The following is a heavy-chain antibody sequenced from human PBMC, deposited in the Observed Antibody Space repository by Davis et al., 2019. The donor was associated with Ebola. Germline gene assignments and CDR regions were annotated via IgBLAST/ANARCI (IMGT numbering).Heavy chain of an antibody. CDR3: AIIVDPLVWELVDV. CDR2: INADNGDT. CDR1: GYTFSSYV. D-gene: IGHD2-15*01. Sequence: AASVKVSCKTSGYTFSSYVIHWVRQAPGQGLEWMGWINADNGDTKYSQKLQGRVTITRDTSASTAYMELRSLRSQDTAVYYCAIIVDPLVWELVDVWGQGTTVIASS. J-gene: IGHJ6*02. V-gene: IGHV1-3*01.